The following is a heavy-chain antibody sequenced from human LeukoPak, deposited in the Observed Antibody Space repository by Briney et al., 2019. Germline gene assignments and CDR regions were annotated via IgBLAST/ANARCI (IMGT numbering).Heavy chain of an antibody. J-gene: IGHJ4*02. CDR2: IYYSGST. D-gene: IGHD2-2*01. V-gene: IGHV4-31*03. Sequence: SETLSLTCTVSGGSISSGGYYWSWIRQHPGKGLEWIGYIYYSGSTYYNPSLKSRVTISVDTSKNQFSLKLSSVTAADMAVYYCARVKIGVVDYWGQGTLVTVSS. CDR3: ARVKIGVVDY. CDR1: GGSISSGGYY.